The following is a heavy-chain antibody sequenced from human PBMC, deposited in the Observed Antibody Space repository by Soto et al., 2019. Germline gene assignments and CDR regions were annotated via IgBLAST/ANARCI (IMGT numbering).Heavy chain of an antibody. CDR1: GGTFSSYA. Sequence: GASVKVSCKASGGTFSSYAISWVRQAPGQGLEWMGGIIPIFGTANYAQKFQGRVTITADESTSTAYMELSSLRSEDTAVYYCAREARQYCSSTSCYYYYYGMDVWGQGTTVTVSS. CDR3: AREARQYCSSTSCYYYYYGMDV. D-gene: IGHD2-2*01. CDR2: IIPIFGTA. V-gene: IGHV1-69*13. J-gene: IGHJ6*02.